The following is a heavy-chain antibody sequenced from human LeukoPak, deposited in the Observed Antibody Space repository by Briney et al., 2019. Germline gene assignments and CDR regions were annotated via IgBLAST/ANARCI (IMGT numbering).Heavy chain of an antibody. Sequence: SETLSLTCTVSGGSISSYYWSWIRQPPGKGLEWIGYIYYSGSTNYNPSLKSRVTISVDTSKNQFSLKLSSVTAADTAVYYCARDLLGYGDPPGGYWGQGTLVTVSS. V-gene: IGHV4-59*01. D-gene: IGHD4-17*01. CDR3: ARDLLGYGDPPGGY. J-gene: IGHJ4*02. CDR1: GGSISSYY. CDR2: IYYSGST.